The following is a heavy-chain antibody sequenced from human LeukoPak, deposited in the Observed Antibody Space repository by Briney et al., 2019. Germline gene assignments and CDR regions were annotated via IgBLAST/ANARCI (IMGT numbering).Heavy chain of an antibody. CDR2: IKQDGSEK. Sequence: GGSLRLSCAASGFTFSNYWLTWIRQAPGRGLEWVANIKQDGSEKYYVDSVKGRFTISRDNAKNSLYLQMNSLRAEDTAVYYCARSRGSSGPDYWGQGTLVTVSS. D-gene: IGHD6-19*01. J-gene: IGHJ4*02. V-gene: IGHV3-7*01. CDR3: ARSRGSSGPDY. CDR1: GFTFSNYW.